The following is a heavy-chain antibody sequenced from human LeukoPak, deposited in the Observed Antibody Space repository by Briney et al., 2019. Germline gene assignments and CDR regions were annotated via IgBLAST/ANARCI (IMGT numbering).Heavy chain of an antibody. CDR1: GFTFRASY. D-gene: IGHD6-19*01. CDR2: TNTDGSTI. V-gene: IGHV3-74*01. J-gene: IGHJ4*02. Sequence: GGSLRLSCAASGFTFRASYMHWVRQVPGQGLVWVSRTNTDGSTIVYANSVKGRFTMSRDNAKNTLYLQMNSLRAEDTAIYYCVRGSDWYYFDFWGQGILVTVSS. CDR3: VRGSDWYYFDF.